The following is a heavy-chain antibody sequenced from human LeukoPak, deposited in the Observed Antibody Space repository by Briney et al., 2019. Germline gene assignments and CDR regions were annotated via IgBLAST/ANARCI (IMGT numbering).Heavy chain of an antibody. CDR3: ARGYYYDSSGYFFDY. J-gene: IGHJ4*02. CDR2: ISPNSGGT. D-gene: IGHD3-22*01. V-gene: IGHV1-2*02. CDR1: GYTFTGYY. Sequence: ASVKVSCKASGYTFTGYYMHWVRQAPGQGLEWKGWISPNSGGTNYAQKFQGRVTMTRDTSISTAYMELSRLRSDDTAVYYCARGYYYDSSGYFFDYWGQGTLVTVSS.